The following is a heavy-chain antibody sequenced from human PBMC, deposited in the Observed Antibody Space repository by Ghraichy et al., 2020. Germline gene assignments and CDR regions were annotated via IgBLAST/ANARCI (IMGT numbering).Heavy chain of an antibody. CDR3: AKQVDDGDPYYFFDY. D-gene: IGHD4-17*01. CDR2: VGNRGRAA. CDR1: GFNFRSYA. J-gene: IGHJ4*02. V-gene: IGHV3-23*01. Sequence: LSLTCSAAGFNFRSYAMNWVRRAPGKGLEWVAAVGNRGRAAYYADSVDGRFTISRDNSRATVYLHMNMLRLEDTALYYCAKQVDDGDPYYFFDYWGPGTLVTVSS.